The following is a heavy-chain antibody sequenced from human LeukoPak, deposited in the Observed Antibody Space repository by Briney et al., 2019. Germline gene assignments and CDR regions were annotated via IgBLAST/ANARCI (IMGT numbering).Heavy chain of an antibody. CDR1: GYSSTSYW. CDR3: ARRAYCGGDCDAGEDY. CDR2: IYPGDSDT. V-gene: IGHV5-51*01. J-gene: IGHJ4*02. D-gene: IGHD2-21*02. Sequence: GESLKISCKGSGYSSTSYWIGWVRQMPGKGLEWMGIIYPGDSDTRYSPSFQGQVTISADKSISTAYLQWSSLKASDTAMYYCARRAYCGGDCDAGEDYWGQGTLVTVSS.